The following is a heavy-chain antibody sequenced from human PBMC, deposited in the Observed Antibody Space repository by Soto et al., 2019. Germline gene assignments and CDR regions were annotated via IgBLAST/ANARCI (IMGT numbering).Heavy chain of an antibody. CDR2: ISWDGGST. J-gene: IGHJ4*02. Sequence: EVQLVESGGVVVQPGGSLRLSCAASGFTFDDYTMHWVRQAPGKGLEWVSLISWDGGSTYYADSLKGRFTISRDNSKSSLYLQMNSLRTEDTALYYCAKHLGEEAAAGTIDYWGQGTLVTVSS. V-gene: IGHV3-43*01. CDR1: GFTFDDYT. D-gene: IGHD6-13*01. CDR3: AKHLGEEAAAGTIDY.